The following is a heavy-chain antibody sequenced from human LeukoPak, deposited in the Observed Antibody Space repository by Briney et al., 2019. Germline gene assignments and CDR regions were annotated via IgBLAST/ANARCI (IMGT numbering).Heavy chain of an antibody. V-gene: IGHV4-39*01. Sequence: SETLSLTCTVSGGSISSSNYCWGWIRQPPGKGLEWIGCIYYSGSTYYNPSLKSRVTISVDTSKNQFSLKLSSVTAADTAVYYCARQELVLIPAAILNWFDPWGPGTLVTVSS. J-gene: IGHJ5*02. CDR3: ARQELVLIPAAILNWFDP. CDR2: IYYSGST. D-gene: IGHD2-2*01. CDR1: GGSISSSNYC.